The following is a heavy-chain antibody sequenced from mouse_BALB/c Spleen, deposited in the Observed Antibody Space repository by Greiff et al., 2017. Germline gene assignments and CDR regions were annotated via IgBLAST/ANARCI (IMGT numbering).Heavy chain of an antibody. Sequence: EVHLVESGGGLVKPGGSLKLSCAASGFAFSSYDMSWVRQTPEKRLEWVAYISSGGGSTYYPDTVKGRFTISRDNAKNTLYLQMSSLKSEDTAMYYGARIYEYDVRYFDYWGQGTTLTVSS. CDR3: ARIYEYDVRYFDY. CDR1: GFAFSSYD. CDR2: ISSGGGST. D-gene: IGHD2-4*01. V-gene: IGHV5-12-1*01. J-gene: IGHJ2*01.